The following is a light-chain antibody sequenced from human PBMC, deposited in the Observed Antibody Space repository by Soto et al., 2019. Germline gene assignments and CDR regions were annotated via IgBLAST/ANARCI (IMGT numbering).Light chain of an antibody. V-gene: IGKV3-15*01. J-gene: IGKJ1*01. Sequence: EIVLTQSTGTLSLSPGERATLSCRASQSVSSSYLAWYQQKPGQAPRLLIYDASTRATGIPPRFSGSGSGAEFTLTISSLQSDDFAIYYCQQYNNWPWTFGQGTKVDIK. CDR3: QQYNNWPWT. CDR1: QSVSSSY. CDR2: DAS.